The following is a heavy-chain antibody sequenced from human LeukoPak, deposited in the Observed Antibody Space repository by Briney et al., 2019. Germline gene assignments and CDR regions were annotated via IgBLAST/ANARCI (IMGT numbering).Heavy chain of an antibody. Sequence: PSETLSLTCTVSGGSINYDYWSWLRQPPGKGLEWIGYVFYSGSTNYSPSLRGRVTMSVDTSKNQFSLRLSSLTASDTAVYYCAGYQRTGLSATGLDYWGQGILVTVSS. CDR3: AGYQRTGLSATGLDY. CDR2: VFYSGST. J-gene: IGHJ4*02. CDR1: GGSINYDY. D-gene: IGHD4-17*01. V-gene: IGHV4-59*01.